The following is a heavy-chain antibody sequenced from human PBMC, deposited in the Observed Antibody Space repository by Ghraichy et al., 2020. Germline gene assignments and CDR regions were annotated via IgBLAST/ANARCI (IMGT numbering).Heavy chain of an antibody. D-gene: IGHD2-21*01. CDR3: ARSCDSCYFRSDY. CDR2: ITSSSSTI. J-gene: IGHJ4*02. V-gene: IGHV3-48*02. CDR1: AFTFSSYS. Sequence: GESLNISCAASAFTFSSYSMNWVRQAPGKGLEWVSYITSSSSTIYYADSVKGRFTISRDNVKNSLYLQMHSLRDEDTAVYYCARSCDSCYFRSDYWGQGTLVTVSS.